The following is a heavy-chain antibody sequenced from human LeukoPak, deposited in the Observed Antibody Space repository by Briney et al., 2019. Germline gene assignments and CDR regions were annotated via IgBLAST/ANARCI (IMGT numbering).Heavy chain of an antibody. J-gene: IGHJ4*02. Sequence: SETLSLTCAVSGYSISSGYYWGWIRQPPGKGPEWIGSVFHTGSSYYIPSLKSRVTISVDTSKNQFSLKLSSVTAADTAAYYCARGGGSSSWYGYFDYWGQGTLVTVSS. D-gene: IGHD6-13*01. CDR3: ARGGGSSSWYGYFDY. CDR2: VFHTGSS. CDR1: GYSISSGYY. V-gene: IGHV4-38-2*01.